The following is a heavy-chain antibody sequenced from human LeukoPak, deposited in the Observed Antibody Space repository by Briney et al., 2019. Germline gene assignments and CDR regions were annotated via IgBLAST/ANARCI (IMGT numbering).Heavy chain of an antibody. CDR3: ARVYPPITVAGTDDY. CDR2: ISSSRSYI. V-gene: IGHV3-21*01. CDR1: GFTFSAYA. Sequence: GGSLRLSCSASGFTFSAYAMYWVRQAPGKVLEWVSSISSSRSYIYYADSVMGRFTISRDNAKNSLFLQMNSLRAEDTAVYYCARVYPPITVAGTDDYWGQGTLVTVSS. D-gene: IGHD6-19*01. J-gene: IGHJ4*02.